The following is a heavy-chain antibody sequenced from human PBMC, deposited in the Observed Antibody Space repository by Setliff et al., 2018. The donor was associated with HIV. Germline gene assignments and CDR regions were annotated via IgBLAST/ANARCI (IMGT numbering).Heavy chain of an antibody. D-gene: IGHD1-26*01. Sequence: SETLSLTCAVYGGTFSGYYWSWIRQPPGKGLEWIGEINHSGSTNYNPSLKSRVTISVDTSKNQFSLKLSSVTAADTAVYYCASFKVGATGVDYWGQGTLVTVSS. CDR1: GGTFSGYY. J-gene: IGHJ4*02. V-gene: IGHV4-34*01. CDR3: ASFKVGATGVDY. CDR2: INHSGST.